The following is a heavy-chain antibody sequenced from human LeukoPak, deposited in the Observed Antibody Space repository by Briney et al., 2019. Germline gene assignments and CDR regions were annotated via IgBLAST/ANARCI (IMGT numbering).Heavy chain of an antibody. CDR3: AKSVIAAAGTFDY. CDR2: ISNSGGST. CDR1: GFTFSSYA. Sequence: PGGSLRLSCAASGFTFSSYAMSWVRQAPGKGLEWVSAISNSGGSTYYADSVKGRFTISRDNSKNTLYPQMNSLRAEDTAVYYCAKSVIAAAGTFDYWGQGTLVTVSS. D-gene: IGHD6-13*01. J-gene: IGHJ4*02. V-gene: IGHV3-23*01.